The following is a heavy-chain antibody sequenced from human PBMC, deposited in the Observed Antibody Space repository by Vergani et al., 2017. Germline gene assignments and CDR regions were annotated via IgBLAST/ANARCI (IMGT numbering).Heavy chain of an antibody. Sequence: QVQLQQWGAGLLKPSETLCLTCAVYGGSFSGYYWSWIRQPPGKGLEWIGEINHSGSTNYNPSLKSRVTISVDTSKNQFSLKLSSVTAADTAVYYCAGEYSNYVGPWGQGTLVTVSS. CDR1: GGSFSGYY. D-gene: IGHD4-11*01. V-gene: IGHV4-34*01. CDR3: AGEYSNYVGP. CDR2: INHSGST. J-gene: IGHJ5*02.